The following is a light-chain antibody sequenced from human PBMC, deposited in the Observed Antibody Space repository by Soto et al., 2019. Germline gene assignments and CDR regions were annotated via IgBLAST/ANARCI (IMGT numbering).Light chain of an antibody. CDR1: QSIGGF. J-gene: IGKJ4*01. CDR3: QESCSTPLT. V-gene: IGKV1-39*01. CDR2: AAS. Sequence: DVQMTQSPSSLSASVGDRVTITCRASQSIGGFLNWYQQKLGKAPKLLIYAASSLQSGVPSRFSGRGSGADFTLTISSLQPEDVTTYYSQESCSTPLTFGGGTKV.